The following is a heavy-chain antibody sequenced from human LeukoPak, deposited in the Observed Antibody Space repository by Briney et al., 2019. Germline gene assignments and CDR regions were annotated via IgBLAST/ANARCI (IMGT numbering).Heavy chain of an antibody. J-gene: IGHJ4*02. CDR3: ARDLRDYGGDYVGRSFDY. D-gene: IGHD4-23*01. CDR1: GGTFSSYA. Sequence: GASVKVSCKASGGTFSSYAISWVRQAPGQGLEWMGGIIPIFGTPNYAQKFQGRVTMTTDTSTSTAYLELRSLRSDDTAVYYCARDLRDYGGDYVGRSFDYWGQGTLVTVSS. CDR2: IIPIFGTP. V-gene: IGHV1-69*05.